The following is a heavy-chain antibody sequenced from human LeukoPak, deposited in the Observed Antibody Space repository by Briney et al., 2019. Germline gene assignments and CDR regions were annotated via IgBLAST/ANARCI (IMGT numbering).Heavy chain of an antibody. Sequence: PSETLSLTCTISGDSMSSGDYYWRWVRQPRGKGLEWIVYSYYDGSTYSNPSLKSRLTISVDTPKTQVSLRLNSVTAADTAVYSCAGIDYADGSAIVRHWGQGTLVTVSA. D-gene: IGHD3-16*01. CDR3: AGIDYADGSAIVRH. V-gene: IGHV4-30-4*01. CDR1: GDSMSSGDYY. J-gene: IGHJ4*02. CDR2: SYYDGST.